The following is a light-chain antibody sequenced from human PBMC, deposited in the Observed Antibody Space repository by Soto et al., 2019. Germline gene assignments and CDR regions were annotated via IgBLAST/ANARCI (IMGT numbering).Light chain of an antibody. Sequence: DIPMTQSPSTLSASVGDRVTITCRASENINTFLAWYQQKPGRAPKLLVYKVSTLQSGVPSRFSGGGSGTEFTLTISNVQPDDFATYYCQQYKSYSAFGQGTRVDVK. J-gene: IGKJ1*01. CDR3: QQYKSYSA. CDR2: KVS. CDR1: ENINTF. V-gene: IGKV1-5*03.